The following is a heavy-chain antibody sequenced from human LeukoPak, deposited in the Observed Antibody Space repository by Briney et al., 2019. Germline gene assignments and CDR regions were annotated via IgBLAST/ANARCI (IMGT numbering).Heavy chain of an antibody. CDR2: IYPGDSDT. J-gene: IGHJ4*02. CDR1: GYSFTSYW. V-gene: IGHV5-51*01. D-gene: IGHD5-24*01. Sequence: GESLKVSCKGSGYSFTSYWIGWVRQMPGKGLEWMGIIYPGDSDTRYSPSFQGQVTISADKSISTAYLQWSSLKASDTAMYYCARSLGSHNYQPHCFDYWGQGTLVTVSS. CDR3: ARSLGSHNYQPHCFDY.